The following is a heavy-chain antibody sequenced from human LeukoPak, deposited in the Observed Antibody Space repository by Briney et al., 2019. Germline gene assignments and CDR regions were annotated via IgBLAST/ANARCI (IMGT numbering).Heavy chain of an antibody. V-gene: IGHV4-34*01. Sequence: PSETLSLTCAVYGGSFSGYYWSWIRQPPGKGLEWIGEINHSGSTNYNPSLKSRVTISVDTSKNQFSLKLSSVTAADTAMYFCARGITAPVAGVWGQGILVTVSS. J-gene: IGHJ4*02. CDR2: INHSGST. D-gene: IGHD6-13*01. CDR1: GGSFSGYY. CDR3: ARGITAPVAGV.